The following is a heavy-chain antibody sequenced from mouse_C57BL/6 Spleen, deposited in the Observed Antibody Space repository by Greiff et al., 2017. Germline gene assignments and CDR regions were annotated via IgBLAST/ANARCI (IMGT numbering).Heavy chain of an antibody. D-gene: IGHD2-5*01. CDR2: ISYDGSN. J-gene: IGHJ1*03. CDR1: GYSITSGYY. Sequence: EVQLQESGPGLVKPSQSLSLTCSVTGYSITSGYYWNWIRQFPGNKLEWMGYISYDGSNNYNPSLKNRISITRDTSKNQFFLKLNSVTTEDTATYYCARDYYSNSYWYFDVWGTGTTVTVSS. V-gene: IGHV3-6*01. CDR3: ARDYYSNSYWYFDV.